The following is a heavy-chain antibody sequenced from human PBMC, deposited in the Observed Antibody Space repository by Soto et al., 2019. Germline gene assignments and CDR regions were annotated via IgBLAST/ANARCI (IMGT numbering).Heavy chain of an antibody. Sequence: SETLSLTCTVSGGSLRSYYWSWIRQPPGMRLEWIGYIYHTGRTDYNPFLKSRLSISVDTSRNQFSLEVRSLTSADTAIYYCARVAYSSGHFDYWGLGTLVTVSS. CDR3: ARVAYSSGHFDY. V-gene: IGHV4-59*01. D-gene: IGHD6-19*01. CDR2: IYHTGRT. CDR1: GGSLRSYY. J-gene: IGHJ4*02.